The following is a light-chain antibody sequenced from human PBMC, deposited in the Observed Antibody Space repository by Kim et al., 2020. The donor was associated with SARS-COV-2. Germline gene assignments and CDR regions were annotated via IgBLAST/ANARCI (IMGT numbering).Light chain of an antibody. J-gene: IGKJ1*01. V-gene: IGKV3-11*01. CDR2: DAS. CDR3: QQRSNWPPWT. Sequence: SPGEIATLSCRASQSVSSYLAWYQQKPGQAPRLLIYDASNRATGIPARFSGSGSGTDFTLTISSLEPEDFAVYYCQQRSNWPPWTFGQGTKVDIK. CDR1: QSVSSY.